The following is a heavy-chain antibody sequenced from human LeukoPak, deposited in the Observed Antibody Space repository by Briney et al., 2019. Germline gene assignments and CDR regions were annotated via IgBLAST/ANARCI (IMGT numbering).Heavy chain of an antibody. CDR3: ARVNGDYYYYMDV. CDR1: GFTFSDYY. J-gene: IGHJ6*03. V-gene: IGHV3-72*01. D-gene: IGHD2-8*01. Sequence: LPGGSLRLSCAASGFTFSDYYMDWVRQAPGKGLEWVGRTRNKANSYTTEYAASVKGRFTISRDDSKNSLYLQMNSLKTEDTAVYYCARVNGDYYYYMDVWGKGTTVTVSS. CDR2: TRNKANSYTT.